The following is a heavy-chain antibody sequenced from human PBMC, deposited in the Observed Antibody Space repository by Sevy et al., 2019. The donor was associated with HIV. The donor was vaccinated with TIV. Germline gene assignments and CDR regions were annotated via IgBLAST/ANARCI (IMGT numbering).Heavy chain of an antibody. D-gene: IGHD5-18*01. CDR1: GYTFTSYG. J-gene: IGHJ4*02. CDR3: AREDTAMRNQVDY. Sequence: ASVKVSCKASGYTFTSYGISWVRQAPGQGLEWMGWVSAYNGNTNYVQRLQGRVTMTTDTSTSTAYMELRSLRSDDTAVYYCAREDTAMRNQVDYWGQGTLVTVSS. V-gene: IGHV1-18*04. CDR2: VSAYNGNT.